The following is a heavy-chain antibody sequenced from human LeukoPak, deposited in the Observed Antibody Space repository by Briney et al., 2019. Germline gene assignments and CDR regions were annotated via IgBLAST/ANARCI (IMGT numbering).Heavy chain of an antibody. Sequence: GGSLRLSCAASGFTFTDYWMNWVRQAPGKGLEWVANIKQDGSDKKYVDSVKGRFTISRDNAKNSLYLQMNSLRAEDTAVYYCAELGITMIGGVWGKGTTVTISS. D-gene: IGHD3-10*02. CDR1: GFTFTDYW. J-gene: IGHJ6*04. CDR2: IKQDGSDK. V-gene: IGHV3-7*01. CDR3: AELGITMIGGV.